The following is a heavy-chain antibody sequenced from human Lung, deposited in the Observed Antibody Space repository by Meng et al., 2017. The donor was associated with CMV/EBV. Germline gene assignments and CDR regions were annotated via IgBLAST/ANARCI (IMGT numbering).Heavy chain of an antibody. V-gene: IGHV1-2*02. CDR1: GYTFTGYY. J-gene: IGHJ1*01. CDR3: ARKTDTGGWNFHH. CDR2: INPNNGGT. Sequence: ASVKVSCKASGYTFTGYYLYWVRQAPGQGLEWMGWINPNNGGTNYAQRFQGRVTMTRDTSITTVYMELSRLTSDDTAVYYCARKTDTGGWNFHHWGQGHLVTVDS. D-gene: IGHD3-16*01.